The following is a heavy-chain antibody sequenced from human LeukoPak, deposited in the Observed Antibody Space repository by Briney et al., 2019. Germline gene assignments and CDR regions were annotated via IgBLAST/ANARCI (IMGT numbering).Heavy chain of an antibody. J-gene: IGHJ4*02. D-gene: IGHD3-10*01. CDR1: GFSFSNYA. CDR2: TSSNGGST. Sequence: PGGSLRLSCAASGFSFSNYAMHWVRQAPGKGLEYVSATSSNGGSTDYANSVKGRFTISRDNSKNTLYLQMGSLRAEDMAVYYCARGSSGGDYWGQGTLVTVSS. CDR3: ARGSSGGDY. V-gene: IGHV3-64*01.